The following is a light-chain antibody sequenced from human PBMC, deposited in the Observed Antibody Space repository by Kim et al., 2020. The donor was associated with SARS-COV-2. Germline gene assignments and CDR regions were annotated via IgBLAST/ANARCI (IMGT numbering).Light chain of an antibody. CDR2: GNS. J-gene: IGLJ3*02. Sequence: VTLSCTGSSSNIGAGYDVNWYQQLPGTAPKLLIYGNSNRPSGVPDRFSGSKSGTSASLAITGLQAEDEADYYCQSYDSSLSGLWVFGGGTQLTVL. V-gene: IGLV1-40*01. CDR3: QSYDSSLSGLWV. CDR1: SSNIGAGYD.